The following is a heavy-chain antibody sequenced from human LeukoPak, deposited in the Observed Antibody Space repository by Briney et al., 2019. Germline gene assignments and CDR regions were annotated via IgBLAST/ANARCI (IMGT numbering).Heavy chain of an antibody. Sequence: GGSLSLSCAASGFTFSSYIMNWVRQAPGKGLEWVSSISSSSSYIYYADSVKGRFTISRDNAKNSLYLQMNSLRAEDTAVYYCARVKDGYNFDYWGQGTLVTVSS. CDR3: ARVKDGYNFDY. J-gene: IGHJ4*02. D-gene: IGHD5-24*01. CDR1: GFTFSSYI. CDR2: ISSSSSYI. V-gene: IGHV3-21*01.